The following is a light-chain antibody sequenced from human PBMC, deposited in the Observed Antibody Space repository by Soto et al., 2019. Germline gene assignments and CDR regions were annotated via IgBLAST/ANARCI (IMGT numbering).Light chain of an antibody. CDR2: GAS. CDR3: QQYNTWPPYT. CDR1: QSVSRN. Sequence: EIVMTQSPVTLSVSPGGGATLSCRASQSVSRNLAWYQQKPGQAPSLLIYGASTRATGVPARFSGSGSGTEFTLTISSLQSEDFAVYYCQQYNTWPPYTFGQGTKLEI. J-gene: IGKJ2*01. V-gene: IGKV3-15*01.